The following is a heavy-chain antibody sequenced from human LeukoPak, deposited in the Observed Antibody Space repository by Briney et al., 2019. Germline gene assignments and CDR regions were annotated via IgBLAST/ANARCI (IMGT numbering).Heavy chain of an antibody. V-gene: IGHV3-23*01. Sequence: GGSLRLSCAASGFTFNNYAMTWVRQAPGKGLEWVSVISGSGGSTYYADSVKGRFTISRDNSKNTLYLQMNSLRAEDTAVYYCGKSEAYSFAYGIDFWGEGTLVTVSS. CDR1: GFTFNNYA. CDR3: GKSEAYSFAYGIDF. CDR2: ISGSGGST. D-gene: IGHD5-18*01. J-gene: IGHJ4*02.